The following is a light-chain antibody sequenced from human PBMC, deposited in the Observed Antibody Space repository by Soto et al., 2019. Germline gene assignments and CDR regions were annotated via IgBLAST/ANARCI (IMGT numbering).Light chain of an antibody. Sequence: QSVLTQPPSVSGAPGQRVTISCTWSSSNIGAGYDVHWYQQLPGTAPKLLIYGNSNRPSGVPDRFSGSKSGTSASLAITGLQAEDEADYYCQSYDSSLSGPVVFGGGTQLTVL. V-gene: IGLV1-40*01. CDR1: SSNIGAGYD. J-gene: IGLJ2*01. CDR3: QSYDSSLSGPVV. CDR2: GNS.